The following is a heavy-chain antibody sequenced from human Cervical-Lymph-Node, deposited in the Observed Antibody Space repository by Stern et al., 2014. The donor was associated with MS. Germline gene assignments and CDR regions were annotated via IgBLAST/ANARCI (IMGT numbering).Heavy chain of an antibody. V-gene: IGHV4-31*03. CDR2: IYYSGYT. J-gene: IGHJ2*01. CDR3: ARDATKPTPGYFDL. CDR1: CGSINSYY. D-gene: IGHD2-8*01. Sequence: QVQLQESGPGLVKPSQTLSLTCTISCGSINSYYWSWIRQHPGKGLEWIGYIYYSGYTYYNPSLENRVVISVDASKNQFSLKLTSVTAADTAVYYCARDATKPTPGYFDLWGRGTLVTVSS.